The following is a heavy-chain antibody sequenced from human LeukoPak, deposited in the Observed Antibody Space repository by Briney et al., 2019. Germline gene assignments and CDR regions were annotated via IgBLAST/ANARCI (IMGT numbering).Heavy chain of an antibody. CDR3: TTAAVH. CDR1: GFTVSSNF. CDR2: IRSKIDGETT. V-gene: IGHV3-15*01. J-gene: IGHJ1*01. Sequence: GGSLRLSCAASGFTVSSNFMSWVRQSPGKGLEWVGRIRSKIDGETTDYAAPVKGRFTISRDDSKNTLYLQMNSLKTEDTAVYYCTTAAVHWGQGTLVTVSS.